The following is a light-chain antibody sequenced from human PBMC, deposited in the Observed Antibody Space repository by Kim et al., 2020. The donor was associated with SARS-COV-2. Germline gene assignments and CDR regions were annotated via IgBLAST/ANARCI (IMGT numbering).Light chain of an antibody. Sequence: APGKTATITCGGNNIGSKSVHWYQQKPGQAPVKVIYSDSDRPSGIPERFSGSNSGNAATLTISRVEAGDEADYYCQVWDSTSDAWVFGGGTQLTVL. CDR1: NIGSKS. J-gene: IGLJ3*02. V-gene: IGLV3-21*04. CDR3: QVWDSTSDAWV. CDR2: SDS.